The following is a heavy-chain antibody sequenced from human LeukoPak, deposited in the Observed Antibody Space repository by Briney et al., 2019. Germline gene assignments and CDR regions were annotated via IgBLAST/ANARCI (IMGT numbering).Heavy chain of an antibody. CDR1: GFTFSSYG. Sequence: PGRSLRLSCAASGFTFSSYGMHWVRQAPGKGLEWVAVTSYDGTVKYYADSVKGRFTISRDNAENTLYLQMNSLRVEDTAVYYCAKVASSSWAFHYFDYWGQGTLVTVSS. CDR3: AKVASSSWAFHYFDY. V-gene: IGHV3-30*18. CDR2: TSYDGTVK. J-gene: IGHJ4*02. D-gene: IGHD6-13*01.